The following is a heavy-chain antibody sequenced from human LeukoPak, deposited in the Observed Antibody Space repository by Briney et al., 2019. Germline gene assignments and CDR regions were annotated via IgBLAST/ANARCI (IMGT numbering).Heavy chain of an antibody. D-gene: IGHD3-22*01. V-gene: IGHV1-24*01. CDR1: GYTLTELS. Sequence: ASVKVSCKVSGYTLTELSMHWVRQAPGKGLEWMGGFDPEDGETTYAQKFQGRVTITADESTSTAYMELSSLRSEDTAVYYCARADSSGYSDYWGQGTLVTVSS. CDR2: FDPEDGET. CDR3: ARADSSGYSDY. J-gene: IGHJ4*02.